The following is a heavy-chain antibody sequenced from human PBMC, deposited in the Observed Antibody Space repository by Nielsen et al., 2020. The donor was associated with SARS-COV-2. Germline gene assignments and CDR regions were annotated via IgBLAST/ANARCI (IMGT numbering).Heavy chain of an antibody. CDR2: IWYDGSNK. D-gene: IGHD2-15*01. Sequence: GESLKIPCAASGFTFSSYGMHWVRQAPGKGLEWVAVIWYDGSNKYYADSVKGRFTISRDNSKNTLYLQMNSLRAEDTAVYYCASDRLGYCSGGSCYPFDYWGQGTLVTVSS. J-gene: IGHJ4*02. CDR1: GFTFSSYG. V-gene: IGHV3-33*01. CDR3: ASDRLGYCSGGSCYPFDY.